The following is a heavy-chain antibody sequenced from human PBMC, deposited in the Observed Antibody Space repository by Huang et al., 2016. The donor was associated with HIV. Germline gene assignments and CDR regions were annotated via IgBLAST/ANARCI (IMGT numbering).Heavy chain of an antibody. CDR3: ARGGPVGYFNL. V-gene: IGHV3-21*01. J-gene: IGHJ4*03. CDR1: GFLFTTFT. Sequence: EVQLEESGGALVKPGGSLRLSCAATGFLFTTFTMHWVRQAPGKGRGGVSSISGSGSSIYYADAVKGRFTISRDNTKKSLYLQMSSLSVDDTAFYFCARGGPVGYFNLWGHGTLVSVSS. D-gene: IGHD2-15*01. CDR2: ISGSGSSI.